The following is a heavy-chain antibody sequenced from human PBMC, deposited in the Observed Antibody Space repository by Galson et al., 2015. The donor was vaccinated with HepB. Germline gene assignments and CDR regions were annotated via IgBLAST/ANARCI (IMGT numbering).Heavy chain of an antibody. J-gene: IGHJ6*03. Sequence: SETLSLTCSVSGGSISVYSWSWIRQAPGEGLEWIGYIHKTGSPTYNPSLKSRVTISVDTSRHQFSLKLNSVTAADTAVYYCASGYPFLTGYQYYSYYYYMDVWGRGTTVTVSS. D-gene: IGHD3-9*01. CDR2: IHKTGSP. CDR3: ASGYPFLTGYQYYSYYYYMDV. V-gene: IGHV4-59*01. CDR1: GGSISVYS.